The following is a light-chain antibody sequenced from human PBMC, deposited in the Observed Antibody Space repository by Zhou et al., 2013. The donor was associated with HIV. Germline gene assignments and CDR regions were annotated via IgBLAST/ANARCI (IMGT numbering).Light chain of an antibody. CDR3: HQYGSSPRT. J-gene: IGKJ1*01. Sequence: EIVLTQSPGTLSLSPGERATLSCRASQSVSNSQLAWYQQRPGQAPRLLIYAASTRATGIPDKFSGSGSGTDFTLAISRLEPGDFAVYYCHQYGSSPRTFGQGTKVEIK. CDR2: AAS. V-gene: IGKV3-20*01. CDR1: QSVSNSQ.